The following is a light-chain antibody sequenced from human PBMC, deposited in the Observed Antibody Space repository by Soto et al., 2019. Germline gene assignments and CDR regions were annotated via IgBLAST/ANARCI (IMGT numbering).Light chain of an antibody. CDR3: QAWDSSTAV. J-gene: IGLJ2*01. CDR1: KLGDRY. V-gene: IGLV3-1*01. Sequence: SYELTQPPSLSVSPGQTGSITCSGDKLGDRYVSWSQQKPGQSPVLVIYQDDKRPSGIPERFSGSNSGNTATLTISGTQAMDEADYYCQAWDSSTAVFGGGTKLTVL. CDR2: QDD.